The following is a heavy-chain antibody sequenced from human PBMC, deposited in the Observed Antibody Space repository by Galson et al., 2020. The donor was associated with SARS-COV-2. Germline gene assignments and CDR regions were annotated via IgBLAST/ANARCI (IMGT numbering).Heavy chain of an antibody. D-gene: IGHD3-9*01. V-gene: IGHV5-51*01. CDR1: GYSFSTYW. J-gene: IGHJ6*02. CDR2: IYFGDSHA. Sequence: GGSLRLSCRGSGYSFSTYWIGWVRQMPGKGLEWMGVIYFGDSHAIYSPSFQGQVTISADKSISTAYLQWTSLKASDSGMYFCARVATEKATYKFDDMDVWGQGTTVTVSS. CDR3: ARVATEKATYKFDDMDV.